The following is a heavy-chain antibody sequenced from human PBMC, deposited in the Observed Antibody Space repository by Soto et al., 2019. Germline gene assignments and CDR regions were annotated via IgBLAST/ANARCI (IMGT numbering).Heavy chain of an antibody. CDR2: INPSGGST. CDR3: ASHTVITFGGPNWFDP. Sequence: ASVKVSCKASGYTFTSYYMHWVRQAPGQGLEWMGIINPSGGSTSYAQKFQGRVTMTRDTSTSTVYMELSSLRSEDTAVYYCASHTVITFGGPNWFDPWGQGTLVTVSS. V-gene: IGHV1-46*01. D-gene: IGHD3-16*01. J-gene: IGHJ5*02. CDR1: GYTFTSYY.